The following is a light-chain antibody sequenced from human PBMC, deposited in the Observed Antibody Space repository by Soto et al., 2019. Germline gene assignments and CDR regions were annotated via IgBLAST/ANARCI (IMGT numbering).Light chain of an antibody. CDR1: QSVSSY. J-gene: IGKJ1*01. CDR3: QQRTNWLRT. CDR2: DAS. V-gene: IGKV3-11*01. Sequence: EIVLTQSPATLSLSPGERATLSCRASQSVSSYLAWYQHKPGQAPRLLIYDASNRATGIPARFSGSGSGTDFTLTISSLEPEDFAIYTCQQRTNWLRTCGQGPKVDIK.